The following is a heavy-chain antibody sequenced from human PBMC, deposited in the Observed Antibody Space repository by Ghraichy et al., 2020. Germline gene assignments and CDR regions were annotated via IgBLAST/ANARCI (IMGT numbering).Heavy chain of an antibody. J-gene: IGHJ3*02. D-gene: IGHD5-24*01. CDR2: IYYSGST. Sequence: SETLSLTCTVSGGSINSNYWSWIRQPPGKGLEWIGWIYYSGSTIYNPSLKSRVTISVDRSKNQFSLKVRSVTAADTAVYYCARDPGVIGYNYMEAFDIWGQGKTVTVSS. V-gene: IGHV4-59*01. CDR1: GGSINSNY. CDR3: ARDPGVIGYNYMEAFDI.